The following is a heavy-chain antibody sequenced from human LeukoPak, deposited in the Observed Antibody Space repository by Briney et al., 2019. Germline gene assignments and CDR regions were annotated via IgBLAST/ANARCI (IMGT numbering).Heavy chain of an antibody. CDR3: ARVQGPTVTTPVNYWYFDL. D-gene: IGHD4-17*01. V-gene: IGHV4-39*07. J-gene: IGHJ2*01. CDR2: IYYSGST. CDR1: GGSISSSSYY. Sequence: SETLSLTCTVSGGSISSSSYYWGWIRQPPGKGLEWIGSIYYSGSTYYNPSLKSRVTISVDTSKNQFSLKLSSVTAADTAVYYCARVQGPTVTTPVNYWYFDLWGRGTLVTVSS.